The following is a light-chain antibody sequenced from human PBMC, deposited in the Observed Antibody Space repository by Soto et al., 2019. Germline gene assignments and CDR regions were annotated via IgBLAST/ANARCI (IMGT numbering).Light chain of an antibody. CDR3: QQYGSSAPIT. CDR1: ESVRNNN. Sequence: EIVLTQSPGTLSLSPGERATLSCRASESVRNNNLNWYQQKAGQVPRLLIYGASIRATGIPDRFSGSGSGTDFTLTISRLEPEDFALYFCQQYGSSAPITFGQGTRLEIK. V-gene: IGKV3-20*01. CDR2: GAS. J-gene: IGKJ5*01.